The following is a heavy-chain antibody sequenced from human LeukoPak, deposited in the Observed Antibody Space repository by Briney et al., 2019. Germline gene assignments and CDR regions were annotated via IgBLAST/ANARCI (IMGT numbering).Heavy chain of an antibody. CDR1: GGSISSYY. V-gene: IGHV4-59*01. CDR2: IYYSGST. D-gene: IGHD3-9*01. Sequence: SETLSLTCAVSGGSISSYYWSWIRQPPGKGLEWIGYIYYSGSTNYNPSLKSRVTISVDTSKNQFSLKLSSVTAADTAVYYCARADILTGYYGGSWYYFDFWGQGTLVTVSS. J-gene: IGHJ4*02. CDR3: ARADILTGYYGGSWYYFDF.